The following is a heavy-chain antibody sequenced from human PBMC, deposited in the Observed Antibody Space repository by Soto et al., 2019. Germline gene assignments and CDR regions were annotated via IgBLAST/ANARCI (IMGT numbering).Heavy chain of an antibody. D-gene: IGHD4-4*01. V-gene: IGHV4-4*02. Sequence: SETLSLTCAVSGGSFTSNNWWTCVRQPPGQGLEWIGEIYRTGSTNYNPSLKSRVTISLDKSENQFSLKVPSLTAADTAVYFCARLVSLLQPIDSWGQGTPVTVSS. CDR3: ARLVSLLQPIDS. CDR1: GGSFTSNNW. CDR2: IYRTGST. J-gene: IGHJ5*01.